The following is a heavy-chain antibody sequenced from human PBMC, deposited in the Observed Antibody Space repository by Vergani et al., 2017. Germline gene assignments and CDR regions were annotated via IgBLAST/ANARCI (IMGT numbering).Heavy chain of an antibody. Sequence: QLQLQESGPGLVKPSETLSLTCTVSGGSISSSSYYWGWIRQPPGKGLEWIGSIYYSGSTYYNPSLKSRVTISVYPSKNQFSLKLSSVTAADTAGYYCARLGPGWFDPWGQGTLVTVSS. V-gene: IGHV4-39*01. CDR3: ARLGPGWFDP. CDR2: IYYSGST. J-gene: IGHJ5*02. CDR1: GGSISSSSYY.